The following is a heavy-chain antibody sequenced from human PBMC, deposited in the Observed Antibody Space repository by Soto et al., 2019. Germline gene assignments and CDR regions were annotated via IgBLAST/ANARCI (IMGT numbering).Heavy chain of an antibody. Sequence: QVQLVQSGAEVKKPGASVKVSCKASGYTFTSYGISWVRQAPGQGLEWMGWIRAYKGNTNYAQKLQGRGTTTTAPSTSPAYMELRSLRSDDTAVYYCARGYGDYVCDYWGQGTLVTVSS. J-gene: IGHJ4*02. D-gene: IGHD4-17*01. CDR2: IRAYKGNT. CDR3: ARGYGDYVCDY. CDR1: GYTFTSYG. V-gene: IGHV1-18*01.